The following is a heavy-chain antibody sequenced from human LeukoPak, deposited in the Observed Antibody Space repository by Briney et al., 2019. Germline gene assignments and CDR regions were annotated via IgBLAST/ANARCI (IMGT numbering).Heavy chain of an antibody. V-gene: IGHV2-5*02. CDR3: ARRVTTLGWLDY. CDR2: CYRDDDK. J-gene: IGHJ4*02. CDR1: XCSRPTRGVG. D-gene: IGHD4-17*01. Sequence: SXPXXXKPTXTLTLTCSFSXCSRPTRGVGVGXIRQPPGKAVEWLSVCYRDDDKRYSPALKNRGTITKDTSKNQVVLKMTNMDPVDTATYYCARRVTTLGWLDYWGQGIMVTVSS.